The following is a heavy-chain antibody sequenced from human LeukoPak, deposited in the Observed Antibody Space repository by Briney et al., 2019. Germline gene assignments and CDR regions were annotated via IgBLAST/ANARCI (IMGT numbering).Heavy chain of an antibody. D-gene: IGHD2-15*01. CDR3: AKRGYCSGGSCRIIDY. V-gene: IGHV3-30*18. CDR2: ISYDGSNK. J-gene: IGHJ4*02. Sequence: GGSLRLSCAASGFTLSSYGMHWVRQAPGKGLEWVVVISYDGSNKYYADSVKGRFTISRDNSKNTLYLQMNSLRAEDTAVYYCAKRGYCSGGSCRIIDYWGQGTMVTVSS. CDR1: GFTLSSYG.